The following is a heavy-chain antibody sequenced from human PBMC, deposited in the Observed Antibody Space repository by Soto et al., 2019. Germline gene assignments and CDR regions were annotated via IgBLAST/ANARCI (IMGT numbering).Heavy chain of an antibody. CDR3: ARELVAVADLYYYYGMDV. J-gene: IGHJ6*02. Sequence: PVGSLRLSCAASGFTFSSYWMSWVRQAPGKGLEWVANIKRDGSEKYYVDSVKGRFTISRDNAKNSLYLQMNSLRAEDTAVYYCARELVAVADLYYYYGMDVWGQGTTATVSS. CDR2: IKRDGSEK. CDR1: GFTFSSYW. D-gene: IGHD6-19*01. V-gene: IGHV3-7*01.